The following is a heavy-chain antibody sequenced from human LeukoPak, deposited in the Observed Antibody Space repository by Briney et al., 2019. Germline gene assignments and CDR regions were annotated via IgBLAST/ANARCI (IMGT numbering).Heavy chain of an antibody. CDR3: AGAEIDRLRSPGTLYYIDT. V-gene: IGHV4-59*01. Sequence: SGTLSLTCSVSGDSIRRYFWSWIRLSPGKGLEWIGYVHHSGTSRYKPSLESRVTMSLDTSENQFSLTLKSVTAADTALYYCAGAEIDRLRSPGTLYYIDTWGPGTLVTVSS. CDR1: GDSIRRYF. J-gene: IGHJ5*02. CDR2: VHHSGTS. D-gene: IGHD5-12*01.